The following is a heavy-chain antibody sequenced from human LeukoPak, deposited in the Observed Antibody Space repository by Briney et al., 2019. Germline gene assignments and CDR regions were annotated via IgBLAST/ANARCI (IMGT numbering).Heavy chain of an antibody. CDR1: GYTLTELS. CDR2: FDPEDGET. J-gene: IGHJ4*02. D-gene: IGHD1-26*01. Sequence: ASVKVSCKVSGYTLTELSMHWVRQAPGKGLEWMGGFDPEDGETIYAQKFQGRVTMTKDTSTDTAYMELSSLRSEDTAVYYCATVGPHNEWELTDWGQGTLVTVSS. V-gene: IGHV1-24*01. CDR3: ATVGPHNEWELTD.